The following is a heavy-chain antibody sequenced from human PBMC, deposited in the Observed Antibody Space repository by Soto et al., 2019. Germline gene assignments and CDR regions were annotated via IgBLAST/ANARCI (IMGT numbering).Heavy chain of an antibody. CDR2: IYFTGTT. Sequence: SETLSLTCTVSGGSISSFYWSWIRQPSGKGLEWLGYIYFTGTTNYNPSLKSRVTISVDTSKNQFSLKLTSVTAADTAVYYCARGLNGVYFDYWGQGTLVTVSS. D-gene: IGHD4-17*01. J-gene: IGHJ4*02. CDR3: ARGLNGVYFDY. V-gene: IGHV4-59*01. CDR1: GGSISSFY.